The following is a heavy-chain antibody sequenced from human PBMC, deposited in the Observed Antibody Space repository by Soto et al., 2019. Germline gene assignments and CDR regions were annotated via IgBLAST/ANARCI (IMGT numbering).Heavy chain of an antibody. J-gene: IGHJ6*03. Sequence: GGSLRLSCAASGFTFSSYSMNWVRQAPGKGLEWVSSISSSSSYIYYADSVKGRFTISRDNAKNSLYLQMNSLRAEDTAVYYCARDIRGYSGYDYYYYMDVWGKGTTVTVSS. CDR1: GFTFSSYS. CDR2: ISSSSSYI. D-gene: IGHD5-12*01. CDR3: ARDIRGYSGYDYYYYMDV. V-gene: IGHV3-21*01.